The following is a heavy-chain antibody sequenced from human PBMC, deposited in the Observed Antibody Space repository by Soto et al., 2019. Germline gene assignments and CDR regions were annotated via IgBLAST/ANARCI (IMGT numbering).Heavy chain of an antibody. CDR2: ITGSGVST. Sequence: EVQLLESGGGLVQPGGSLRLSCAASGFSFSSYAMSWVRQAPGKGLEWDSGITGSGVSTYYADSVKGRFTISRDNSKNTLYVQMKSLRAEDTAVYYCAKGRDLFDYWGQGTLVTVSS. CDR3: AKGRDLFDY. V-gene: IGHV3-23*01. J-gene: IGHJ4*02. CDR1: GFSFSSYA.